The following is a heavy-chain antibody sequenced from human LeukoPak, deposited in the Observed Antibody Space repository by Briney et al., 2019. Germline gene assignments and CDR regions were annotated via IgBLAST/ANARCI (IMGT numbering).Heavy chain of an antibody. CDR3: ARGYSGHESDF. Sequence: ASVKVSCTASGYTFTNYYMHWVRQAPGQGLEWMGIINPSGGSTRYAQKFQGRVTMTSDTSTSTVYMELSSLRSDDTAVYYCARGYSGHESDFWGQGTLVTVSS. CDR1: GYTFTNYY. V-gene: IGHV1-46*01. J-gene: IGHJ4*02. D-gene: IGHD5-12*01. CDR2: INPSGGST.